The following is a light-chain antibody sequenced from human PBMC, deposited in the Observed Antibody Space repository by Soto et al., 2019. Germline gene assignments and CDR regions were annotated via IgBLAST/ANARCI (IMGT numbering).Light chain of an antibody. J-gene: IGKJ3*01. CDR2: DAS. CDR1: QRFSSRY. V-gene: IGKV3-20*01. CDR3: QQYGSSYT. Sequence: EIVLTQSPGTLSLSPGERATLSCRASQRFSSRYLAWYQQKPGQAPRHLIYDASYRSPGIPDRFSGSGSGTDFTLTISRLEPEDCAVYYCQQYGSSYTFGPGTKVDIK.